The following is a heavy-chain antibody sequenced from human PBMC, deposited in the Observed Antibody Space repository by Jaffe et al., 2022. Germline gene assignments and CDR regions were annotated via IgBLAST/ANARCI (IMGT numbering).Heavy chain of an antibody. Sequence: EMLLLESGGGLVQPGASLRLSCAASGFILGNYAMSWVRQAPGKGLQWVSVIGGTGHEITYTDSVKGRFTISRDNSKNMLFLQMDSLRVEDTAKYFCAKDGTPGNGVYDDFDIWGQGTMVTVSS. J-gene: IGHJ3*02. V-gene: IGHV3-23*01. D-gene: IGHD4-17*01. CDR3: AKDGTPGNGVYDDFDI. CDR2: IGGTGHEI. CDR1: GFILGNYA.